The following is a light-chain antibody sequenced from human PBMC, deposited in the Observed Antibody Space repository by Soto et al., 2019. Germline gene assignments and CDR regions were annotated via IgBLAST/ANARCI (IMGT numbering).Light chain of an antibody. CDR3: QQRSNWPPL. V-gene: IGKV3-11*01. Sequence: EIVLTQSPATLSLSPGERATLSGRASQSVSSYLAWYQQKPGQAPRLLIYDASNRATGIPARFSGSGSGTDFTLTVSSLEPEDFAVYYCQQRSNWPPLFGQGTRLEIK. CDR1: QSVSSY. CDR2: DAS. J-gene: IGKJ5*01.